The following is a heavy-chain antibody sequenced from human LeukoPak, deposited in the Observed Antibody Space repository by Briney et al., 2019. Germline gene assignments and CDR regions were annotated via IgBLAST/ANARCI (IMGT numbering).Heavy chain of an antibody. D-gene: IGHD3-22*01. CDR3: ARADYYDSSGAFDY. Sequence: SETLSLTCAVSGGSISSGGYSWSWIRQPPGKGLEWIGYIYHSGSTYYNPSLKSRVTISVDRSKNQFSLKLSSVTAADTAVYYCARADYYDSSGAFDYWGQGSLIIVSS. CDR1: GGSISSGGYS. J-gene: IGHJ4*02. V-gene: IGHV4-30-2*01. CDR2: IYHSGST.